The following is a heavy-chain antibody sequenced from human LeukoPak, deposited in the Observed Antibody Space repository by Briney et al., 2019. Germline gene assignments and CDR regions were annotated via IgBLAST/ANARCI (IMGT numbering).Heavy chain of an antibody. D-gene: IGHD2-15*01. V-gene: IGHV3-23*01. CDR1: GFTFSTYA. Sequence: GGSLRLSCAASGFTFSTYAMSWVRQAPGKGLEWVSVIIGVGGSTYYAGSVKGRFTISRDNSRNTLYLQMNSLRAEDTAVYYCAKDRMGYCSHGRCFFDAFDVWGQGTMVTVSS. CDR3: AKDRMGYCSHGRCFFDAFDV. J-gene: IGHJ3*01. CDR2: IIGVGGST.